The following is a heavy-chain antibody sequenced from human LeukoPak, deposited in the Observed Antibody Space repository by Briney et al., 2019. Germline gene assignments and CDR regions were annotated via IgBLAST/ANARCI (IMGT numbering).Heavy chain of an antibody. D-gene: IGHD3-3*01. Sequence: ASVKVSCKASGYTFTSYDINWVRQATGQGLEWMGWMNTNSGNTGYAQKFQGRVTITRNTSISTAYMELSSLRSEDTAVYYCARGFRRIFGVVIGYYFDYWGQGTLVTVSS. CDR1: GYTFTSYD. CDR2: MNTNSGNT. J-gene: IGHJ4*02. V-gene: IGHV1-8*03. CDR3: ARGFRRIFGVVIGYYFDY.